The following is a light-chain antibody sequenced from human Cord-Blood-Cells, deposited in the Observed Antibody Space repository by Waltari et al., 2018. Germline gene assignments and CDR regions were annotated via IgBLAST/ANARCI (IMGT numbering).Light chain of an antibody. CDR1: SSDDGCYNY. CDR2: DVS. Sequence: QSALTQPRSVSGSPGQSVTISCTGTSSDDGCYNYVSWYQQHPGKAPILMIYDVSKRPSGVPDRFSGSKSGNTASLTISGLQAEDEADYYCCSYAGSYTWVFGGGTKLTVL. V-gene: IGLV2-11*01. J-gene: IGLJ3*02. CDR3: CSYAGSYTWV.